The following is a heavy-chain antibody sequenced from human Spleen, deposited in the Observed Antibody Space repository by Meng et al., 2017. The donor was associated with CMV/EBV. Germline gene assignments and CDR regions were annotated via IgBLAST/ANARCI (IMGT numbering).Heavy chain of an antibody. CDR3: TKPTAVAGVLFWFDP. CDR2: IRTKTNNYAT. D-gene: IGHD6-19*01. V-gene: IGHV3-73*01. Sequence: FTFSGSAMHWVRQASGKGLEWVGRIRTKTNNYATAYAASVKGRFTISRDDSKNTTYLQMNSLKIEDTAVYYCTKPTAVAGVLFWFDPWGQGTLVTVSS. J-gene: IGHJ5*02. CDR1: FTFSGSA.